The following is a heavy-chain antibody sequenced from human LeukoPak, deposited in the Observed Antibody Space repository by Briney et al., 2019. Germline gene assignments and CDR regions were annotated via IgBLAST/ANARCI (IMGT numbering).Heavy chain of an antibody. V-gene: IGHV3-23*01. CDR2: ISGSGGST. Sequence: PGGSLSLSCAASGFTFSGYAMSWVRQAPGKGLEWVSAISGSGGSTYYAAPVKGRFTFSSDNSKNPLYLQMNSLRAEGAAVYYGASGGGYRPRWADYWGQGTLVTVSS. J-gene: IGHJ4*02. CDR1: GFTFSGYA. CDR3: ASGGGYRPRWADY. D-gene: IGHD1-26*01.